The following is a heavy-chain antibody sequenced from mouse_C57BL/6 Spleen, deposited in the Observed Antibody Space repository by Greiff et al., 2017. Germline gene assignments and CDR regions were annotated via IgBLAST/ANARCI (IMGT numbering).Heavy chain of an antibody. J-gene: IGHJ2*01. CDR2: IYPRDGST. CDR1: GYTFTSYD. D-gene: IGHD1-1*01. CDR3: ARWDYWDFDY. Sequence: VQLQESGPELVKPGASVKLSCKASGYTFTSYDINWVKQRPGQGLEWIGWIYPRDGSTTYNEKFKGKATLTVDTSASTSYMELHSLTSEDSAVYFCARWDYWDFDYWGQGTTRTVSS. V-gene: IGHV1-85*01.